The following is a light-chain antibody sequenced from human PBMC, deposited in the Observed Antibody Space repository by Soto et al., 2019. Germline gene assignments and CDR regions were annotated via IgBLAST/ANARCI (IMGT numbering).Light chain of an antibody. V-gene: IGKV3-20*01. Sequence: EIVLTQSPGTLSLSPGERATLSCRASQSVSSSYLAWYQQKPGQAPRLLIYGASSRATGIPDRFSGSGSGTDLTLTISRLEPDDFAVYYCQQYGSSPPLTFGGGTKVEIK. CDR2: GAS. CDR1: QSVSSSY. J-gene: IGKJ4*01. CDR3: QQYGSSPPLT.